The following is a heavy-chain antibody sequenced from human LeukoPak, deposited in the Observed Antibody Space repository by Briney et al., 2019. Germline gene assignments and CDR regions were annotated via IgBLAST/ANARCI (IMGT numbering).Heavy chain of an antibody. CDR2: ISSGGGTI. Sequence: PGGSLRLSCAASGFTFSSYEMNWVRQAPGKGLEWVSYISSGGGTIYYAGSVKGRFTISRDNAKNSLYLQMNSLRAEDAAVYYCAKDWDPGYYDSSGSYPDYWGQGTLVTVSS. CDR1: GFTFSSYE. D-gene: IGHD3-22*01. V-gene: IGHV3-48*03. J-gene: IGHJ4*02. CDR3: AKDWDPGYYDSSGSYPDY.